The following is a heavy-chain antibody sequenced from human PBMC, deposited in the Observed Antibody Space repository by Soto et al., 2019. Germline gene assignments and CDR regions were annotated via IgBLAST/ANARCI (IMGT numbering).Heavy chain of an antibody. V-gene: IGHV4-59*08. CDR1: GGSISSYY. D-gene: IGHD3-10*01. CDR3: ARRKFGVYYFDY. J-gene: IGHJ4*02. CDR2: IYYSGST. Sequence: SETLSLTCTVSGGSISSYYWSWIRQPPGKGLEWIGYIYYSGSTNYNPSLKSRVTISVDTSKNQFSLKLSSVTAADTAVYYCARRKFGVYYFDYWGQGTLVTVSS.